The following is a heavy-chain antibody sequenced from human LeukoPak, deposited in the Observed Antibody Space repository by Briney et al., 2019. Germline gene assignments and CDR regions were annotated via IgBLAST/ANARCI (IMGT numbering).Heavy chain of an antibody. CDR2: ISGDSNYI. CDR3: AKAVADYTVTFDY. V-gene: IGHV3-21*04. Sequence: GGSLRLSCAASGFTFSSYSMNWVRQAPGKGLEWVSSISGDSNYIYYADSVRGRFTISRDNAKNSLYLQMNSLRAEDTALYYCAKAVADYTVTFDYWGQGTLVTVSS. CDR1: GFTFSSYS. J-gene: IGHJ4*02. D-gene: IGHD4-17*01.